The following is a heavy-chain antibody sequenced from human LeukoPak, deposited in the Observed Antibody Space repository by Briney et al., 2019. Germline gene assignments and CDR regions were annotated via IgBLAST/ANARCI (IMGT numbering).Heavy chain of an antibody. J-gene: IGHJ4*02. V-gene: IGHV4-4*02. CDR2: VHHGGAS. CDR3: ASHVTVLGTRGFDF. Sequence: SETLSLTCAVSGDSITSHSWWSWVRQPPGKGLEWIGEVHHGGASNYDPSLESRVTISVDKSKNRLSLNLRSVTAADTATYYCASHVTVLGTRGFDFWGRGTLVTVS. CDR1: GDSITSHSW. D-gene: IGHD6-19*01.